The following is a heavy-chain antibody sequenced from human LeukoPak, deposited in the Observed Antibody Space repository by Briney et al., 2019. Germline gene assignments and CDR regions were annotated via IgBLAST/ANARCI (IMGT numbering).Heavy chain of an antibody. CDR1: GGSFSGYY. CDR3: ASVNSTPYP. V-gene: IGHV4-34*01. D-gene: IGHD2-15*01. J-gene: IGHJ4*02. Sequence: SETLSLTCAVYGGSFSGYYWSWIRQPPGKGLEWIGEINHSGSTNYNPSLKCRVTISVDTSKNQFSLKLSSVTAADTAVYYCASVNSTPYPWGQGTLVTVSS. CDR2: INHSGST.